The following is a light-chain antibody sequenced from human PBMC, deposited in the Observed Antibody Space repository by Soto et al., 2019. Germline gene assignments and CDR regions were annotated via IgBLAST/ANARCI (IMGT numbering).Light chain of an antibody. CDR3: HQHSNRPLT. CDR2: DVS. CDR1: QSVGTS. J-gene: IGKJ4*01. V-gene: IGKV3-11*01. Sequence: EIVLTQSPDTLSLSPGERATLSCRASQSVGTSLAWYQQKPGQAPSLLISDVSNRATGIPARFSGSGSRTDFTLTISSLEPEDFAVYYCHQHSNRPLTFGGGTKVEIK.